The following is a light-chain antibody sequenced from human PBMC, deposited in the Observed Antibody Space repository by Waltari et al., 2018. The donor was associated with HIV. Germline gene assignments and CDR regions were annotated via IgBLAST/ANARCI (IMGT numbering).Light chain of an antibody. CDR3: SSYTSSDTVV. CDR1: SSDVGGYNA. Sequence: QSALTQPASASGSPGQSISISCTGTSSDVGGYNAVSWYQQHPAKAPKLVILEVSNRPSGVSNRFSGSKSGNRASLTISGLQAEDEAYYYCSSYTSSDTVVFGGGTKVTVL. CDR2: EVS. J-gene: IGLJ2*01. V-gene: IGLV2-14*01.